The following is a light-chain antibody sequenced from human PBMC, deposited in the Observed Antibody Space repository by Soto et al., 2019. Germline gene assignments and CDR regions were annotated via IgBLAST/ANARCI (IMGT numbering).Light chain of an antibody. CDR1: SSDVGAYNY. Sequence: QSVLTQPASVSGSPGQSITISCTGTSSDVGAYNYVSWYQQYPGKAPKLIIFDVSNRPSGVSNRLSGSKSGNTASLTISGLQAEDEADYYCLSYTISDTYVFGTGTQLTVL. V-gene: IGLV2-14*03. J-gene: IGLJ1*01. CDR2: DVS. CDR3: LSYTISDTYV.